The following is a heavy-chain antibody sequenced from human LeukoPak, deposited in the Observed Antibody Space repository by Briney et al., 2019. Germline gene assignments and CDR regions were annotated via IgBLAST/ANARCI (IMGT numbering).Heavy chain of an antibody. J-gene: IGHJ5*02. CDR2: IYPGASDT. CDR3: ARHLGCSSTSCYEQDNWFDP. Sequence: GESLKISCEGSGYSFTSYWIGWGRQLPGKALKGLGTIYPGASDTRYRPSFQGQVTISADKSISTAYLQWSSLKASDTAMYYCARHLGCSSTSCYEQDNWFDPWGQGTLVTVSS. V-gene: IGHV5-51*01. CDR1: GYSFTSYW. D-gene: IGHD2-2*01.